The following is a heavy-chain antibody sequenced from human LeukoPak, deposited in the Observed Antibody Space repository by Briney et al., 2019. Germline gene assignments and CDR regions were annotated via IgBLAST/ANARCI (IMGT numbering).Heavy chain of an antibody. CDR3: ARELLYYDFWSGYRSFDY. CDR1: GGSFSGYY. V-gene: IGHV4-34*01. Sequence: SETLSLTCAVYGGSFSGYYWSWIRQPPGKGLEWIGSIYYSGSTYYNPSLKSRVTISVDTSKNQFSLKLSSVTAADTAVYYCARELLYYDFWSGYRSFDYWGQGTLVTVSS. D-gene: IGHD3-3*01. J-gene: IGHJ4*02. CDR2: IYYSGST.